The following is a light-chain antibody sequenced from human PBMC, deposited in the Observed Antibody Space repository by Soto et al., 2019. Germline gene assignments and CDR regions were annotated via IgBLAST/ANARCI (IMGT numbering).Light chain of an antibody. CDR1: QSVSSY. J-gene: IGKJ5*01. CDR2: DAS. CDR3: QQRSNWIT. Sequence: EIVLTQSPATLSLSPGARATLSCRASQSVSSYLAWYQQKPGQAPRLLIYDASNSATGIPARFSGSGSGTDFTLTISRLEPEDFAVYYCQQRSNWITFGQGTRLEIK. V-gene: IGKV3-11*01.